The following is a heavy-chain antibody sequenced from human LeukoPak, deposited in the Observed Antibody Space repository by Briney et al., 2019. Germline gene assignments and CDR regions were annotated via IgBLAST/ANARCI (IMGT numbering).Heavy chain of an antibody. V-gene: IGHV3-7*01. CDR1: GFTFSSIW. CDR3: ARDAGYCSSTSCEGFDY. CDR2: INQDGREK. Sequence: TGGSLRLSCAASGFTFSSIWMSWVRQAPGKGLEWVANINQDGREKYYVDSVKGRFTISRDNAKNSLYLQMNSLRAEDTAVYYCARDAGYCSSTSCEGFDYWGQGTLVTVSS. D-gene: IGHD2-2*01. J-gene: IGHJ4*02.